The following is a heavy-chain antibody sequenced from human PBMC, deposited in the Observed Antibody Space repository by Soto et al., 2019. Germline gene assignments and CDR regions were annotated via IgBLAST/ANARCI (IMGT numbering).Heavy chain of an antibody. CDR3: ARADNWENYAFDI. Sequence: EVQLVESGGGLVQPGGSLRLSCAASGFTVSFNYMGWVRQAPGKGLEWVSIIYSSGITYYADSVKGRFTISRDNSKNTLYFQINSLRVEDTAVYYCARADNWENYAFDILGQWTMVTVSS. J-gene: IGHJ3*02. V-gene: IGHV3-66*01. CDR1: GFTVSFNY. CDR2: IYSSGIT. D-gene: IGHD1-20*01.